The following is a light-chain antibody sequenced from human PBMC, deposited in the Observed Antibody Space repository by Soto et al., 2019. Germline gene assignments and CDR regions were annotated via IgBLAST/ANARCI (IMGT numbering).Light chain of an antibody. CDR1: QSVSSN. CDR3: QQYNNWSIT. J-gene: IGKJ5*01. V-gene: IGKV3-15*01. CDR2: GAS. Sequence: EIVITRSPATLSVSPGERATLSCRASQSVSSNLAWYQQKPGQAPRLLIYGASTRATGIPARFSGSGSGTEFTLTISSLQSEDFAVYYCQQYNNWSITFGQGTRLEIK.